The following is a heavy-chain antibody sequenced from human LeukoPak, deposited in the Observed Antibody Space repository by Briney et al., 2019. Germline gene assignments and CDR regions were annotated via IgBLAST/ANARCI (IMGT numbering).Heavy chain of an antibody. D-gene: IGHD3-9*01. CDR1: GGTFSTYA. V-gene: IGHV1-46*01. J-gene: IGHJ6*02. CDR3: ARDDRRYFDWRRYYYGMDV. Sequence: AASVTVSCKASGGTFSTYAISWVRHAPGQGLEWMGIINPSGGSTSYAQKFQGRVTMTRDTSTSTVYMELSSLRTEDTAVYYCARDDRRYFDWRRYYYGMDVWGQGTTVTVSS. CDR2: INPSGGST.